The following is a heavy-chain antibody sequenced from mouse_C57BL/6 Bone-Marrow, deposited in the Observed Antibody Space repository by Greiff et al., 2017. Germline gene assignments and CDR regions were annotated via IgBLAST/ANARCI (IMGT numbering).Heavy chain of an antibody. Sequence: DAGGGLVQPKGSLKLSCAASGFSFNTYAMNWVRQAPGKGLEWVARIRSKSNNYATYYADSVKDRFTISRDDSESMLYLQMNNLKTEDTAMYYCVRPYYDYAMDYWGQGTSVTVSS. CDR1: GFSFNTYA. CDR3: VRPYYDYAMDY. J-gene: IGHJ4*01. CDR2: IRSKSNNYAT. D-gene: IGHD2-4*01. V-gene: IGHV10-1*01.